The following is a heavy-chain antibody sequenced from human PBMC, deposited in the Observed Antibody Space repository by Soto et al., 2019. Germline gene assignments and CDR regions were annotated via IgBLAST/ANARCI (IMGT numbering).Heavy chain of an antibody. D-gene: IGHD6-19*01. J-gene: IGHJ1*01. Sequence: PGGSLRLSCAASGFTFSSYAMSWVRQAPGKGLEWVSAISGSGGSTYYADSVKGRFTISRDNSKKTLYLQMNSLRAEDTAVYYCAKGVPGIAVAGTGYFQHWGKGTLVTVSS. CDR3: AKGVPGIAVAGTGYFQH. V-gene: IGHV3-23*01. CDR2: ISGSGGST. CDR1: GFTFSSYA.